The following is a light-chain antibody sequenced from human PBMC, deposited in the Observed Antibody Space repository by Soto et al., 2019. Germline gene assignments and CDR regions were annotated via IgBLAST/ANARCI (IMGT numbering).Light chain of an antibody. CDR2: DAS. J-gene: IGKJ4*01. V-gene: IGKV3-20*01. Sequence: EIVLTQSPATLSLSPGERATLSCRASQSVSSYLAWYQQKPGQAPRLLIYDASNRATGIPARFSGSGSGTDFTLTICRLEPEDFAVYYCQQYGSSPLTFGGGTKVDIK. CDR3: QQYGSSPLT. CDR1: QSVSSY.